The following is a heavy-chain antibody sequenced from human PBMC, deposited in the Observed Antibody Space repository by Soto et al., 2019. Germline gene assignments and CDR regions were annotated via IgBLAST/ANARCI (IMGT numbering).Heavy chain of an antibody. CDR3: ARVRPYGDYDY. CDR2: IYYSGST. Sequence: PSETLSLTCTVSCGSISSGGYYWSWIRQHPGKGLEWIGYIYYSGSTYYNPSLKSRVTISVDTSKNHFSLKLSSVTAADTAVYYCARVRPYGDYDYWGQGTLVTVS. V-gene: IGHV4-31*03. J-gene: IGHJ4*02. D-gene: IGHD4-17*01. CDR1: CGSISSGGYY.